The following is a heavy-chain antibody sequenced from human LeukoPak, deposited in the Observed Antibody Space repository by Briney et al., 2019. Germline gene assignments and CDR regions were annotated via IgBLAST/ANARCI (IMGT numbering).Heavy chain of an antibody. CDR2: INSDGSST. V-gene: IGHV3-74*01. Sequence: AGGSLRLSCAASGSTFSSYWMHWVRQVPGKGLVWVSRINSDGSSTSYADSVKGRFTISRDNAKNTLYLQMNSLRAEDTAVYYCARAIGGGSYGRFDYWGQGTLVTVSS. CDR3: ARAIGGGSYGRFDY. CDR1: GSTFSSYW. J-gene: IGHJ4*02. D-gene: IGHD1-26*01.